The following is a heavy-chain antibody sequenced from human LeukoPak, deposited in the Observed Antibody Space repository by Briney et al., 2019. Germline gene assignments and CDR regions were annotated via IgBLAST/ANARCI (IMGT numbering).Heavy chain of an antibody. J-gene: IGHJ6*03. D-gene: IGHD6-19*01. CDR3: AKLTRIAVAGGDYYYYMDV. V-gene: IGHV4-59*01. Sequence: SETLSLTCTVSGGSISSYYWSWTRQPPGKGLEWIGYIYYSGSTNYNPSLKSRVTISVDTSKNQFSLKLSSVTAADTAVYYCAKLTRIAVAGGDYYYYMDVWGKGTTVTVSS. CDR2: IYYSGST. CDR1: GGSISSYY.